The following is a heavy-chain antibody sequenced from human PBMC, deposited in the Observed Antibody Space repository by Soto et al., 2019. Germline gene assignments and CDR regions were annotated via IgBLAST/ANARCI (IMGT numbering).Heavy chain of an antibody. V-gene: IGHV3-33*01. J-gene: IGHJ6*02. CDR1: GFTFSSYG. Sequence: QVQLVESGGGVVQPGRSLRLSCAASGFTFSSYGMHWVRQAPGKGLEWVAVIWYDGSNKYYADSVKGRFTISRDNSKITLYLQMNSLRAEDTAVYYCARETPYCSGGSCYSRHYYYGMDVWGQGTTVTVSS. D-gene: IGHD2-15*01. CDR2: IWYDGSNK. CDR3: ARETPYCSGGSCYSRHYYYGMDV.